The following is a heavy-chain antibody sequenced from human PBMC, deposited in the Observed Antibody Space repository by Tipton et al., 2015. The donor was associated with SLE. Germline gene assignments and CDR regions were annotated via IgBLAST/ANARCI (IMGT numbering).Heavy chain of an antibody. V-gene: IGHV5-51*01. CDR2: IYPRDSDT. J-gene: IGHJ6*02. Sequence: QLVQSGAEVKKPGESLKISCKGSGYSFTSYWIGWVRQMPGKGLEWMGIIYPRDSDTRYSPSFQGQVTISADKSISTAYLQWSSLKASDTAMYYCARQGGVTNSGANYYYYGLDVWGQGTTVTVSS. D-gene: IGHD3-3*01. CDR3: ARQGGVTNSGANYYYYGLDV. CDR1: GYSFTSYW.